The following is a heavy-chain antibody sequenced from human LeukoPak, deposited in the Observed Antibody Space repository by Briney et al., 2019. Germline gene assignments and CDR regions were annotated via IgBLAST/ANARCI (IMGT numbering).Heavy chain of an antibody. Sequence: ASVKVSCKASGYTFAGYYIHWVRQAPGQGLERMGWINPNSGGTNYAQKFQGRATMTRDTSISTAYMELTRLRSDDTAVYYCARDICGGSDCAFDIWGQGTMVTVSS. CDR3: ARDICGGSDCAFDI. D-gene: IGHD1-26*01. CDR1: GYTFAGYY. CDR2: INPNSGGT. J-gene: IGHJ3*02. V-gene: IGHV1-2*02.